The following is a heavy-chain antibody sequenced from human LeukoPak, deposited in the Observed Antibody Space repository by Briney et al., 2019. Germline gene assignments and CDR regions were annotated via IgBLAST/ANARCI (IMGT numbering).Heavy chain of an antibody. CDR1: GGSISSGGYY. D-gene: IGHD1-26*01. V-gene: IGHV4-39*01. CDR3: ARQGGSYYTPFDS. J-gene: IGHJ4*02. CDR2: IYYSGST. Sequence: SETLSLTCTVSGGSISSGGYYWSWIRQHPGKGLEWIGYIYYSGSTYYNPSLRSRVTISVDTSKNQFSLKLNSVTAADTAVYYCARQGGSYYTPFDSWGQGTLVTASS.